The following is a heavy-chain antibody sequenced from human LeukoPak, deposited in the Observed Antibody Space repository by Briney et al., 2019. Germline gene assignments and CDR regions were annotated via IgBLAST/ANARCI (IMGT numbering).Heavy chain of an antibody. Sequence: SETLSLTCAVSGGSISSYYWSWIRQLPGKGLEWIGYIYYSGSTNYNPSLKSRVTISVDTSKNQFSLKLSSVTAADTAVYYCARSDGSYSYFDYWGQGTLVTVSS. CDR1: GGSISSYY. CDR2: IYYSGST. J-gene: IGHJ4*02. CDR3: ARSDGSYSYFDY. V-gene: IGHV4-59*01. D-gene: IGHD1-26*01.